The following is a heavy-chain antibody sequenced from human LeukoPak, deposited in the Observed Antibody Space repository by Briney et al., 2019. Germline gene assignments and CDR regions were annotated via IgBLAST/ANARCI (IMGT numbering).Heavy chain of an antibody. CDR2: ISGGGGNT. V-gene: IGHV3-23*01. CDR1: GFTFRSYA. D-gene: IGHD5-12*01. CDR3: AIYSGYGTNAFDI. J-gene: IGHJ3*02. Sequence: GGSLRLSCAASGFTFRSYAMTWVRQGPGKGVEWVSDISGGGGNTYYADSVKGRFTISRDNSKNTLYLQMHSLRAEDTAVYYCAIYSGYGTNAFDIWGQGTMVTVSS.